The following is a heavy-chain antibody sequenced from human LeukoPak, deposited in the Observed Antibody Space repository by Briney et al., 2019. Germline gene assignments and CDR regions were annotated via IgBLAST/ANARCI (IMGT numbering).Heavy chain of an antibody. Sequence: ASVKVSCKASGYTFTSYGISWVRQAPGQGLEWMGWISAYNGNTNYAQKFQVRVTMTTDTSTSTAYMELRSLRSDDTAAYYCARVQYDYYGSGSYYNPEYYYYGMDVWGQGTTVTVSS. D-gene: IGHD3-10*01. CDR3: ARVQYDYYGSGSYYNPEYYYYGMDV. CDR1: GYTFTSYG. CDR2: ISAYNGNT. V-gene: IGHV1-18*01. J-gene: IGHJ6*02.